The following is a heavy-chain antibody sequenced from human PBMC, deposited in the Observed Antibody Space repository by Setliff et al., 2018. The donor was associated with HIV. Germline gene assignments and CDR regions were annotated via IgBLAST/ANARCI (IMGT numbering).Heavy chain of an antibody. J-gene: IGHJ4*02. D-gene: IGHD5-18*01. CDR2: ISYDGSNK. V-gene: IGHV3-30*03. CDR3: ARVADGYNSYFDY. CDR1: GFTFSSYV. Sequence: PGGSLRLSCAASGFTFSSYVMHWVRQAPGKGLEWVAVISYDGSNKYYVDSVKGRFTMSRDNAKNSLFLQMHSLRAEDTAVYYCARVADGYNSYFDYWGQGTVVTVSS.